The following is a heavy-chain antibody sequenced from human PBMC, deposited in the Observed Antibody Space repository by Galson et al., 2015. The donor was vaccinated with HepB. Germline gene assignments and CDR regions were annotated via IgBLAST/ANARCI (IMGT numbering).Heavy chain of an antibody. CDR3: ARNGAPSYYDILTGYSPY. V-gene: IGHV3-64*01. CDR1: GFTFGVYA. CDR2: ISSNGGST. J-gene: IGHJ4*02. Sequence: LRLSCAASGFTFGVYAMSWFRQAPGKGLEYVSAISSNGGSTYYANSVKGRFTISRDNSKNTLYLQMGSLRAEDMAVYYCARNGAPSYYDILTGYSPYWGQGTLVTVSS. D-gene: IGHD3-9*01.